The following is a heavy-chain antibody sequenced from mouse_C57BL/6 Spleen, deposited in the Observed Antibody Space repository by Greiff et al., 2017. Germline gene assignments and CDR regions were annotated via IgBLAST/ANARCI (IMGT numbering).Heavy chain of an antibody. CDR1: GFTFSSYA. Sequence: EVMLVESGEGLVKPGGSLKLSCAASGFTFSSYAMSWVRQTPEKRLEWVAYISSGGGYIYYADTVKGRFTISRDNARNTLYLQMRCLKSEDTAMYYCTRERAIATSGVYYFDYWGQGTTLTVSS. D-gene: IGHD3-1*01. V-gene: IGHV5-9-1*02. J-gene: IGHJ2*01. CDR2: ISSGGGYI. CDR3: TRERAIATSGVYYFDY.